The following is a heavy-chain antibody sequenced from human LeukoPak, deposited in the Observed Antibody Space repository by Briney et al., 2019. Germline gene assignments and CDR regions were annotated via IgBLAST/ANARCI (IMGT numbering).Heavy chain of an antibody. CDR3: VRDANTADPLAY. CDR2: INPNSGGT. Sequence: ASVKVSCKASGYTFTGYYMHWVRQAPGQGLEWMGWINPNSGGTNYAQKYQGRVTMTRDTSISTIYMELSRLRSDDTAIYYCVRDANTADPLAYWGLGTLVTVSS. V-gene: IGHV1-2*02. D-gene: IGHD2-21*02. CDR1: GYTFTGYY. J-gene: IGHJ4*02.